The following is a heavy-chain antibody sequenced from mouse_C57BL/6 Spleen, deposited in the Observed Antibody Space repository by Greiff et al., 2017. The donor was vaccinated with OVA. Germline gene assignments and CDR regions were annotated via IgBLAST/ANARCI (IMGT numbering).Heavy chain of an antibody. J-gene: IGHJ2*01. CDR2: INYDGSST. CDR3: AREGGYDYPFDY. D-gene: IGHD2-4*01. CDR1: GFTFSDYY. V-gene: IGHV5-16*01. Sequence: EVKVVESEGGLVQPGSSMKLTCTASGFTFSDYYMAWVRQVPEKGLEWVANINYDGSSTYYLDSLKSRFIISRDNAKNILYLQMSSLKSEDTATYYCAREGGYDYPFDYWGQGTTLTVSS.